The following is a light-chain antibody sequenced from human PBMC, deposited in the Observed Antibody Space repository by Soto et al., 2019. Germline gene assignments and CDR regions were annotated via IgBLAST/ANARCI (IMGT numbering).Light chain of an antibody. J-gene: IGLJ3*02. Sequence: QSALTQPASVSGSPGQSITISCTGTSSDIGTYKYVSWYQQHPGKAPKLMIYDVSKWPSGVPDRFSGSKSGNTASLTISGLQAEDEADYYCCSYAGYYTWVFGGGTK. CDR3: CSYAGYYTWV. CDR1: SSDIGTYKY. V-gene: IGLV2-11*01. CDR2: DVS.